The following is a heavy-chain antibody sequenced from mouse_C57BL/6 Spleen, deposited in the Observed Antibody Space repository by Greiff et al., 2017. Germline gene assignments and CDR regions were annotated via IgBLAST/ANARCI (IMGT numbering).Heavy chain of an antibody. V-gene: IGHV14-1*01. CDR3: TTDSNYGTY. D-gene: IGHD2-5*01. CDR1: GFNIKDYY. J-gene: IGHJ3*01. Sequence: VQLQQPGAELVRPGASVKLSCTASGFNIKDYYMHWVKQRPEQGLEWIGRIDPADGDTEYAPKFQGKATMTADTSSNTAYLHLSSLTSEDTAVYYCTTDSNYGTYWGQGTLVTVSA. CDR2: IDPADGDT.